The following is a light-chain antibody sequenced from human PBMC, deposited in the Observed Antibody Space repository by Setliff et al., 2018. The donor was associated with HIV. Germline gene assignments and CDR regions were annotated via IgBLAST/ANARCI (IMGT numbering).Light chain of an antibody. CDR3: SSYTSSYTFV. V-gene: IGLV2-14*03. CDR1: SSDVGAYNY. CDR2: DVS. Sequence: QSALAQPASVSGSPGQSITISCTGTSSDVGAYNYVSWYQQRPGKAPKLMIYDVSNRPSGVSNRFSGSKSGNTASLTISGLQAEDEADYYCSSYTSSYTFVFGTGTKVTVL. J-gene: IGLJ1*01.